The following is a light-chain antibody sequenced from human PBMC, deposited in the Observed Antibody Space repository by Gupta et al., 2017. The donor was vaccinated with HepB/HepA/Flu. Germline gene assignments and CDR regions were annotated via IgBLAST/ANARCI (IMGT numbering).Light chain of an antibody. CDR1: QNINTW. CDR2: AAS. V-gene: IGKV1-12*01. Sequence: DIQMTQSPSSVSASVGDRVTITCRASQNINTWLAWYQQKPGKAPKLMIYAASSLQSGVPSRFSGSGSGTDFALTISSLQPEDFATYYCQQADSFPYTFGQGTKLEIK. CDR3: QQADSFPYT. J-gene: IGKJ2*01.